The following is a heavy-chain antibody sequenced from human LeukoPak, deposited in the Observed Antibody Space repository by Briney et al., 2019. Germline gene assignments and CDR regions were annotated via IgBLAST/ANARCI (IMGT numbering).Heavy chain of an antibody. Sequence: PSETLSLTCAVSGGSISSSSYYWGWIRQPPGKGLEWIGSIYYSGSTYYNPSLKSRVTISVDTSKNQFSLKLSSVTAADTAVYYCEAGTTGGYYYYYMDVWGKGTTVTVSS. D-gene: IGHD1-7*01. CDR2: IYYSGST. V-gene: IGHV4-39*07. J-gene: IGHJ6*03. CDR3: EAGTTGGYYYYYMDV. CDR1: GGSISSSSYY.